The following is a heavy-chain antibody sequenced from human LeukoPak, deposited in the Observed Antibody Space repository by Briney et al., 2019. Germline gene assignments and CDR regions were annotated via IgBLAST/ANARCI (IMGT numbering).Heavy chain of an antibody. Sequence: SETLSLTCTVSGGSISGYYWSWIRQPPGKGLEWIAYIYYSGSTNYNPSLKSRATISVDTSKNQFSLKLTSVTAADTAVYYCARDLGYSYGYPFDYWGQGTLVTVSS. J-gene: IGHJ4*02. CDR2: IYYSGST. D-gene: IGHD5-18*01. V-gene: IGHV4-59*01. CDR1: GGSISGYY. CDR3: ARDLGYSYGYPFDY.